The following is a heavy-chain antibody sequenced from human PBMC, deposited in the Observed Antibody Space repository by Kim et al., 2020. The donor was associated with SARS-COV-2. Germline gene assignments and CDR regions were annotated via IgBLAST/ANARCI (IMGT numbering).Heavy chain of an antibody. CDR3: ARVMGYSSSWYGGGGAPNYYYYYMDV. D-gene: IGHD6-13*01. CDR2: IKQDGSEK. Sequence: GGSLRLSCAASGFTFSSYWMSWVRQAPGKGLEWVANIKQDGSEKYYVDSVKGRFTISRDNAKNSLYLQMNSLRAEDTAVYYCARVMGYSSSWYGGGGAPNYYYYYMDVWGKGTTVTVSS. V-gene: IGHV3-7*01. J-gene: IGHJ6*03. CDR1: GFTFSSYW.